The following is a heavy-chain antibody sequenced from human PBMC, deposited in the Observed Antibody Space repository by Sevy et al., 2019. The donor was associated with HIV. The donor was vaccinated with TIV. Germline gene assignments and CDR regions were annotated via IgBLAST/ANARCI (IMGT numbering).Heavy chain of an antibody. Sequence: GGSLRLSCAASGFTFSSYSMNWVRQAPGKGLEWVSYISSSSSTIYYADSVKGRFTISRDNAKNSLYLQMNSLRDEDTAVYYCARAPHCSSTSCYFYNLDWYFDLSGRGTMVTVSS. V-gene: IGHV3-48*02. CDR3: ARAPHCSSTSCYFYNLDWYFDL. J-gene: IGHJ2*01. CDR2: ISSSSSTI. CDR1: GFTFSSYS. D-gene: IGHD2-2*01.